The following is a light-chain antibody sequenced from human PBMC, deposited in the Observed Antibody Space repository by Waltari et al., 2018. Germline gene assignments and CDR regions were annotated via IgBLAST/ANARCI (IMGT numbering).Light chain of an antibody. J-gene: IGLJ1*01. CDR1: SGDIGTYNY. V-gene: IGLV2-14*03. Sequence: QSALTQPASVPVSPGQSITLPCTRSSGDIGTYNYVPWYQQPPGQAPKLLIYDVRNRPSGVSSRFSGTKSGNTASLTISGLQAEDDANYYCTSYSSGRTPFVFGSGTKVTVL. CDR2: DVR. CDR3: TSYSSGRTPFV.